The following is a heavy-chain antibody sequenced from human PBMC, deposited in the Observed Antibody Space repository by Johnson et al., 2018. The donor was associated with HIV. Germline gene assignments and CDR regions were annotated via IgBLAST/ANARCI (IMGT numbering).Heavy chain of an antibody. CDR3: TTDIPVIVLGGPDI. CDR2: INWNVGST. Sequence: VQLVESGGGLVQPGGSLRLSCAASGFTFSSYWMHWVRQAPGKGLVWVSDINWNVGSTDFADSVKGRFTISRDIANNSLYLQMNSLKTEDTAVYYCTTDIPVIVLGGPDIWGQGTMVTVSS. CDR1: GFTFSSYW. J-gene: IGHJ3*02. V-gene: IGHV3-74*01. D-gene: IGHD2-8*02.